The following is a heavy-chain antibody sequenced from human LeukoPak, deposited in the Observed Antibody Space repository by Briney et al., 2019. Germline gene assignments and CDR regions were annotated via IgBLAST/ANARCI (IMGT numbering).Heavy chain of an antibody. J-gene: IGHJ4*02. CDR2: ISYDGSNK. Sequence: PGGSLRLSCAASGFTFSSYAMSWVRQAPGKGLEWVSVISYDGSNKFYADSVKGRFTISRDNSKNTLYLQMNSLRAEDTAVYYCAKEMGATNYFEYWGQGTLVTVSS. D-gene: IGHD1-26*01. CDR3: AKEMGATNYFEY. CDR1: GFTFSSYA. V-gene: IGHV3-30*18.